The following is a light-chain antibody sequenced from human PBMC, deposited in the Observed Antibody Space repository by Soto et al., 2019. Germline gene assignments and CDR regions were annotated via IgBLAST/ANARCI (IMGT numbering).Light chain of an antibody. CDR2: MGS. CDR1: QSLLNRNGQNC. CDR3: MQALESHRT. J-gene: IGKJ4*01. V-gene: IGKV2-28*01. Sequence: DIVMTQSPLSLPVTPGEPASISCRSSQSLLNRNGQNCLDWYLQKPGQSPQLLIHMGSIRASGVRDRFSGSGSGTYYTLTLSRVEAEDVRVYYCMQALESHRTFGGGTKVEIK.